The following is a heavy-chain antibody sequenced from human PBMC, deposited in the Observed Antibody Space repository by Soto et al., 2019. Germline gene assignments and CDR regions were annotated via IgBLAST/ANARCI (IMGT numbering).Heavy chain of an antibody. CDR1: GFTFSSYA. Sequence: GGSLRLSCSASGFTFSSYAMHWVRQAPGKGLKNVSSISTNGGSTHYADSVKGRFTISRDNSKNTQYLQMSSLRADDTAVYYCVKGEYYYDSSGYYPFDYWGQGTLVTVSS. CDR2: ISTNGGST. V-gene: IGHV3-64D*06. CDR3: VKGEYYYDSSGYYPFDY. J-gene: IGHJ4*02. D-gene: IGHD3-22*01.